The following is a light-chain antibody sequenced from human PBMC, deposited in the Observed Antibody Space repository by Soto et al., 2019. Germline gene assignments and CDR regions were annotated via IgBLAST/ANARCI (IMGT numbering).Light chain of an antibody. J-gene: IGLJ3*02. CDR1: SSNIGSNT. CDR3: QAYDYSLTASV. V-gene: IGLV1-44*01. Sequence: QSVLTQPPSASGTPGQRVTISCSGSSSNIGSNTVNWYQQLPGTAPKLLIYSNNQRPSGVPDRFSGSKSGTSAFLAISGLQSEDEADYYCQAYDYSLTASVFGGGTKLTVL. CDR2: SNN.